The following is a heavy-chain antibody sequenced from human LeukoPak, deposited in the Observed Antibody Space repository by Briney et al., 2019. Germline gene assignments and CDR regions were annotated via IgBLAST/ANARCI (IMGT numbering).Heavy chain of an antibody. CDR3: ARAFQSLGGLSLPDY. D-gene: IGHD3-16*02. CDR1: GYSFTNYA. J-gene: IGHJ4*02. Sequence: ASVKVSCKASGYSFTNYAMNWVRQAPGQGLEWMGWIHPSTGNPAYAQGFTGRFVFSLDTSVSTTYLQISSLKAEDTAVYFCARAFQSLGGLSLPDYWGQGTLVTVSS. V-gene: IGHV7-4-1*02. CDR2: IHPSTGNP.